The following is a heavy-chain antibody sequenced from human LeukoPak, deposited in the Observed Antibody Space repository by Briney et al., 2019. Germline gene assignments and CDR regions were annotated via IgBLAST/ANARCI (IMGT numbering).Heavy chain of an antibody. CDR3: ATPKYSSSWYGGFQH. J-gene: IGHJ1*01. CDR1: GFTFSSYA. CDR2: ISGSGGST. Sequence: GGTLRLSCAASGFTFSSYAMSWVRQAPGKGLEWVSAISGSGGSTYYADSVKGRFTISRDNSKNTLYLQMNSLRAEDTAVYYCATPKYSSSWYGGFQHWGQGTLVTVSS. V-gene: IGHV3-23*01. D-gene: IGHD6-13*01.